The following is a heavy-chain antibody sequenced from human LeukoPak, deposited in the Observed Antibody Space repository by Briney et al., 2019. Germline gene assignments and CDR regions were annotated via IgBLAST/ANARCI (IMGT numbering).Heavy chain of an antibody. CDR2: MNGDGSST. CDR3: ARSGGDY. Sequence: GGSLRLSCAASGFTFNNYWMHWVRQAPGKGLVWVSRMNGDGSSTNYADSVKGRFTISRDNAKNTLYLRMNSLRAEDTALYYCARSGGDYWGQGTLLTVSS. CDR1: GFTFNNYW. J-gene: IGHJ4*02. D-gene: IGHD2-21*01. V-gene: IGHV3-74*01.